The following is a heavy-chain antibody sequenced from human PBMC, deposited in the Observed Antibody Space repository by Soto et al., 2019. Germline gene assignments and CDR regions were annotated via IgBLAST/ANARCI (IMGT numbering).Heavy chain of an antibody. CDR3: ARERIAAAGTGGIDY. J-gene: IGHJ4*02. CDR2: IYYSGST. CDR1: GGSISSGGYY. D-gene: IGHD6-13*01. Sequence: SETLSLTCTVSGGSISSGGYYWSWIRQHPGKGLEWIGYIYYSGSTYYNPSLKSRVTISVDMSKNQFSLKLSSVTAADTAVYYCARERIAAAGTGGIDYWGQGTLVTVSS. V-gene: IGHV4-31*03.